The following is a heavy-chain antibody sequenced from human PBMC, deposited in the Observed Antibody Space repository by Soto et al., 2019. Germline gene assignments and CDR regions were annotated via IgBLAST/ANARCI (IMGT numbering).Heavy chain of an antibody. V-gene: IGHV1-18*01. D-gene: IGHD3-3*01. CDR1: GFTLSRYC. CDR2: VSAYNGNT. J-gene: IGHJ6*02. Sequence: GSVKVSFQAFGFTLSRYCISWGGQAPGQRVEWVGWVSAYNGNTNYAQKLQGRVTMTTDTSTSTAYMELRSLRSDDTAVYYCARDQGYDFWSGLWVPSGYYYGMDVWGQGTTVTVSS. CDR3: ARDQGYDFWSGLWVPSGYYYGMDV.